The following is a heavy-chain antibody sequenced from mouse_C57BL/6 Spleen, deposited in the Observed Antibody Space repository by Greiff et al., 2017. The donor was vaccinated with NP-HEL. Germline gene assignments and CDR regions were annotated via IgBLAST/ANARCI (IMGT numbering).Heavy chain of an antibody. CDR1: GYTFTSYW. CDR2: IDPSGSYT. Sequence: VQLQQPGAELVKPGASVKLSCKASGYTFTSYWMQWVKQRPGQGLEWIGEIDPSGSYTNYNQKFKGQATLTVDTSARTAYMQLSSLTSEDSAVYYCANYDGYSAWFAYWGQGTLVTVAA. V-gene: IGHV1-50*01. CDR3: ANYDGYSAWFAY. J-gene: IGHJ3*01. D-gene: IGHD2-3*01.